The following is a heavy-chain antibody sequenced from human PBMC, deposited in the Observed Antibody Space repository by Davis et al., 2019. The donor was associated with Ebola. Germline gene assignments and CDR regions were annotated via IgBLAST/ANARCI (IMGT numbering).Heavy chain of an antibody. Sequence: GESLKISCTGSGYSFTSYWIGWVRQMPGKGLEWMGIIYPGDSDTRYSPSFQGQVTMSVDTSISTAYLQWNSLKASDTAMYYCARSPRGSFDMWGQGTMVTVSS. V-gene: IGHV5-51*01. D-gene: IGHD3-10*01. CDR1: GYSFTSYW. J-gene: IGHJ3*02. CDR3: ARSPRGSFDM. CDR2: IYPGDSDT.